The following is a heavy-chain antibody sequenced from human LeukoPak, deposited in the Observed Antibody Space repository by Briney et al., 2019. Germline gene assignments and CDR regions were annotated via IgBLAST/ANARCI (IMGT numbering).Heavy chain of an antibody. J-gene: IGHJ4*02. CDR2: ISSSSTI. V-gene: IGHV3-48*02. CDR3: ARLYSGYDHTVDY. D-gene: IGHD5-12*01. Sequence: PGGSLRLSCAASGFTFGIYSINWVRQAPGKGLEWISYISSSSTIYYADSVKGRFIISRDNAKNSLYLQMNSLRDEDTAVYYCARLYSGYDHTVDYWGQGTLVTVSS. CDR1: GFTFGIYS.